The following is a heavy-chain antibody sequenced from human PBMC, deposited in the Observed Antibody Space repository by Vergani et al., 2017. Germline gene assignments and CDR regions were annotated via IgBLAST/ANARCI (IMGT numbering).Heavy chain of an antibody. CDR2: IYYSGST. CDR1: GGSISSSSYY. D-gene: IGHD2-21*01. J-gene: IGHJ3*02. V-gene: IGHV4-30-4*08. Sequence: QLQLQESGPGLVKPSETLSLTCTVSGGSISSSSYYWSWIRQPPGKGLEWIGYIYYSGSTYYNPSLKSRVTISVDTSKNQFSLKLSSVTAADTAVYYCARVLAYCGGDCYSDALDIWGQGTMVTVSS. CDR3: ARVLAYCGGDCYSDALDI.